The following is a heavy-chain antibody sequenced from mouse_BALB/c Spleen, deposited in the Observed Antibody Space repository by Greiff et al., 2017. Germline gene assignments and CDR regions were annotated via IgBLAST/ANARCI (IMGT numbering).Heavy chain of an antibody. D-gene: IGHD2-4*01. Sequence: EVQVVESGGGLVQPGGSLRLSCATSGFTFTDYYMSWVRQPPGKALEWLGFIRNKANGYTTEYSASVKGRFTISRDNSQSILYLQMNTLRAEDSATYYCARRSTMITTRAMDYWGQGTSVTVSS. J-gene: IGHJ4*01. CDR1: GFTFTDYY. V-gene: IGHV7-3*02. CDR2: IRNKANGYTT. CDR3: ARRSTMITTRAMDY.